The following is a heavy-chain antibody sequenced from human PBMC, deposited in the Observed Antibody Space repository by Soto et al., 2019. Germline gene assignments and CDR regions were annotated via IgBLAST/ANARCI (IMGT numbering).Heavy chain of an antibody. D-gene: IGHD3-16*01. CDR2: IYYTGNT. CDR3: ARTLEFVGLDS. Sequence: SETLSLTCTVSGGSINYYYWSWIRQPPGKGLEWIGYIYYTGNTNYNPSLKSRVTISVDTSKNQFSLKLSSVTAADTALYYCARTLEFVGLDSWGLGTLVTVSS. CDR1: GGSINYYY. V-gene: IGHV4-59*01. J-gene: IGHJ4*02.